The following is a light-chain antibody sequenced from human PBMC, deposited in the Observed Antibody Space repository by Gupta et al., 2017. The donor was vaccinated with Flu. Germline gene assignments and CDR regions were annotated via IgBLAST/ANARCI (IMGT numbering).Light chain of an antibody. CDR3: CSDAGIHIYV. CDR2: DVT. CDR1: SSDVGDYNF. Sequence: SPLTPSRSVSGSTVRSVTIDCTGSSSDVGDYNFVCWYQHHPANGHKVIVYDVTNRPSWVPDRFSDSKAGNAASLTISGRKAEEEADYYGCSDAGIHIYVFGSGTKVTVL. V-gene: IGLV2-11*01. J-gene: IGLJ1*01.